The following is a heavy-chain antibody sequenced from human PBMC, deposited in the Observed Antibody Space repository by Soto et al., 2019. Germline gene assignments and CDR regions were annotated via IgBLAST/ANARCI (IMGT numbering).Heavy chain of an antibody. CDR1: GGTFSSYA. CDR3: ARGRHSYGYYSYGMDV. CDR2: IIPIFGTA. J-gene: IGHJ6*02. Sequence: QVQLVQSGAEVKKPGSSVKVSCKASGGTFSSYAISWVRQAPGQGLEWMGGIIPIFGTANYAQKFQGRVTITADEYTSTASMELSSRRSEDTAVYYCARGRHSYGYYSYGMDVWGQGTTVTVSS. D-gene: IGHD5-18*01. V-gene: IGHV1-69*12.